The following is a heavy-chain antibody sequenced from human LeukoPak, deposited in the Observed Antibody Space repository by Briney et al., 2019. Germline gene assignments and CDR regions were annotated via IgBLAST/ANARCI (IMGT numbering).Heavy chain of an antibody. V-gene: IGHV3-21*01. CDR3: ARGHTPPRLRWLQGFDP. CDR2: ISSSSSYI. J-gene: IGHJ5*02. Sequence: PGGSLRLSCAASGFTFSSYSMNWVRQAPGKGLEWVSSISSSSSYIYYADSVKGRFTISRDNAKNSLYLQMNSLRAEDTAVYYCARGHTPPRLRWLQGFDPWGQGTLVTVSS. CDR1: GFTFSSYS. D-gene: IGHD5-24*01.